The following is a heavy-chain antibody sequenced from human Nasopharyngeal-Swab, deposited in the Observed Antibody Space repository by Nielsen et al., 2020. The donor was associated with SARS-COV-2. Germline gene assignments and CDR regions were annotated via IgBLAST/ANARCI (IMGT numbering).Heavy chain of an antibody. J-gene: IGHJ4*02. CDR2: IYYSGST. V-gene: IGHV4-31*03. D-gene: IGHD2/OR15-2a*01. Sequence: SETLTLTCTVSGCSIRSGGYYWSWIRQHPGKGLEWIGYIYYSGSTYYNPSIKRRVTISVDTAKNQFSLKQSSVTAADTAVYYCAGVLFTYLDYWGQGTLVTVS. CDR1: GCSIRSGGYY. CDR3: AGVLFTYLDY.